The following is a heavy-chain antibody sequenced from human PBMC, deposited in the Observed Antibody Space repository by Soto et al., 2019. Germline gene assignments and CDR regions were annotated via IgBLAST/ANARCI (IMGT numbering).Heavy chain of an antibody. CDR1: GFTFDDYA. CDR2: ISWNSGSI. CDR3: AKDRLYDFWSGSGAFDI. J-gene: IGHJ3*02. V-gene: IGHV3-9*01. D-gene: IGHD3-3*01. Sequence: GGSLRLSCAASGFTFDDYAMHWVRQAPGKGLEWVSGISWNSGSIGYADSVKGRFTISRDNAKNSLYLQMNSLRAEDTALYYCAKDRLYDFWSGSGAFDIWGQGTMVTVSS.